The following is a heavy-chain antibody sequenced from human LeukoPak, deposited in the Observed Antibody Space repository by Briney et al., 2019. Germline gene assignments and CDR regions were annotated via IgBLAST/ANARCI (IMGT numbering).Heavy chain of an antibody. D-gene: IGHD1-26*01. J-gene: IGHJ4*02. CDR3: ARDRVGATYYFDC. V-gene: IGHV3-30-3*01. CDR2: ISYDGSNK. CDR1: GLTFSSYA. Sequence: PGRSLRLSCAASGLTFSSYAMHWVRQDPGKGLEWVAVISYDGSNKYYADSVKGRFTISRDNSKNTLYLQMNSLRAEDTAVYYCARDRVGATYYFDCWGQGTLVTVSS.